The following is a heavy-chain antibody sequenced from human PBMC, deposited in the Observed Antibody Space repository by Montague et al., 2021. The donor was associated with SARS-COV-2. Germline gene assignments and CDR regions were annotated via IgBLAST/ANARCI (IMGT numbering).Heavy chain of an antibody. CDR3: AKDRLALLWFRERYDVFDI. CDR2: ISGSGRST. J-gene: IGHJ3*02. CDR1: GFTFSKYA. Sequence: SLRLSCAASGFTFSKYAMSWVCQAPGKGLEWVSAISGSGRSTYYADSVKGRFTISRDNSKNTLYLQMNSLRAEDTAVYYCAKDRLALLWFRERYDVFDIWGQGTMVTVSS. D-gene: IGHD3-10*01. V-gene: IGHV3-23*01.